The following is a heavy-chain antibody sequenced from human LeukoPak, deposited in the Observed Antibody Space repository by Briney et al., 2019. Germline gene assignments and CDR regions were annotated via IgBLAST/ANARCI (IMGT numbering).Heavy chain of an antibody. Sequence: PGGSLRLSCAASGFTFSSYAMHWVRQAPGKGLEYVSAISSNGGNTYYANSVKGRFTISRDNSKNTLYLQMGSLRGEDMAVYCCAREGWSYYFDYWGQGTLVTVSS. CDR3: AREGWSYYFDY. CDR2: ISSNGGNT. CDR1: GFTFSSYA. J-gene: IGHJ4*02. D-gene: IGHD6-19*01. V-gene: IGHV3-64*01.